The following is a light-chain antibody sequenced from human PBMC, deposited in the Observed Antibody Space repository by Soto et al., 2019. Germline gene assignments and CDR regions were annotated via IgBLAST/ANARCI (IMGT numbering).Light chain of an antibody. CDR1: QSVSSSY. V-gene: IGKV3-20*01. J-gene: IGKJ2*01. CDR2: GAS. Sequence: EIVLTQSPGTLSLSPGERATLSCRASQSVSSSYLAWYQHKPGQAPRLLIYGASSRATGIPDRFSGSGSGTDFTLTINRLEPEDFAVYFCQHYGNSPPFTFGQGTKVDIK. CDR3: QHYGNSPPFT.